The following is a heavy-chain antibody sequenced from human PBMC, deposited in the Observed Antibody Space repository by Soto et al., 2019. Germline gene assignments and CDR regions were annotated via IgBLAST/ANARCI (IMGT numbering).Heavy chain of an antibody. Sequence: PSETLSLTCTVSGGSISSYYWSWIRQPPGKGLEWIGYIYYSGSTNYNPSLKSRVTISVDTSKNQFSLKLSSVTAADTAVYYCARSGYYGSGSYYNAAGYYYGMDVWGQGTTVTVSS. V-gene: IGHV4-59*01. J-gene: IGHJ6*02. CDR3: ARSGYYGSGSYYNAAGYYYGMDV. CDR1: GGSISSYY. D-gene: IGHD3-10*01. CDR2: IYYSGST.